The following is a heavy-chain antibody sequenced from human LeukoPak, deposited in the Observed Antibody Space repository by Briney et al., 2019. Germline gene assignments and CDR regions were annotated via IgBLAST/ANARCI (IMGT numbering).Heavy chain of an antibody. D-gene: IGHD2-2*01. CDR1: GGSISSYY. Sequence: SETLSLTCTVSGGSISSYYWSWIRQPPGKGLEWIGYIYYSGSTNYNPSLKSRVTISVDTSKNQFSLKLSSVTAADTAVYYCARGHQGYFDYWGQGTLVTVSS. J-gene: IGHJ4*02. V-gene: IGHV4-59*01. CDR3: ARGHQGYFDY. CDR2: IYYSGST.